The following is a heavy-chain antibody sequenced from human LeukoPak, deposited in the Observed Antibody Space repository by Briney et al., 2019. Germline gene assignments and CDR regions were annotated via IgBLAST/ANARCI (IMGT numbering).Heavy chain of an antibody. CDR3: ARGGDWWDFDY. CDR1: GGSISSGGYS. Sequence: PSQTLSLTCVVSGGSISSGGYSWSWIRQPPGKGLEWIGYIYHSGSTYYNPSLKSRVTISVDRSKNQFSLKLSSVTAADTAVYYCARGGDWWDFDYWGQGALVTVSS. D-gene: IGHD2-21*02. CDR2: IYHSGST. J-gene: IGHJ4*02. V-gene: IGHV4-30-2*01.